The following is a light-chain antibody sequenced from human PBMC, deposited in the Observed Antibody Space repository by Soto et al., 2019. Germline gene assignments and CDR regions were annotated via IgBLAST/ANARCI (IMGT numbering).Light chain of an antibody. Sequence: QSVLTQPASVSGSPGQSITISCTRTSSDVGGYNYVSWYQQHPGKAPKLMIYDVSNRPSGVSNRFSGSKSGNTASLTISGLQAEDEADYYCSSYTRSSTLVFGGGTKLTVL. J-gene: IGLJ2*01. V-gene: IGLV2-14*01. CDR2: DVS. CDR3: SSYTRSSTLV. CDR1: SSDVGGYNY.